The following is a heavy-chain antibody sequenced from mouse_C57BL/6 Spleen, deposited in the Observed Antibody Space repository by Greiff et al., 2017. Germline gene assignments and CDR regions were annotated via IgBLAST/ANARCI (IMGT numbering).Heavy chain of an antibody. CDR2: INPSTGGT. Sequence: EVQLQQSGPELVKPGASVKISCKASGYSFTGYYMNWVKQSPEKSLEWIGEINPSTGGTTYNQKFKAKATLTVDKSSSTAYMQLKSLTSEDSAVYYCANYYGSSLHWYFDVWGTGTTVTVSS. CDR3: ANYYGSSLHWYFDV. CDR1: GYSFTGYY. V-gene: IGHV1-42*01. D-gene: IGHD1-1*01. J-gene: IGHJ1*03.